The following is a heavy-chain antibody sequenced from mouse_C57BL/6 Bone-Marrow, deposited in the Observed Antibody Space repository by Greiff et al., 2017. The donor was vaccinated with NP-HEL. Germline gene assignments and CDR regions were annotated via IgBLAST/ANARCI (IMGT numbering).Heavy chain of an antibody. CDR2: IYPRSGNT. CDR3: ARSGDYYGSRGFAY. J-gene: IGHJ3*01. CDR1: GYTFTSYG. V-gene: IGHV1-81*01. Sequence: ESGAELARPGASVKLSCKASGYTFTSYGISWVKQRTGQGLEWIGEIYPRSGNTYYNEKFKGKATLTADKSSSTAYMELRSLTSEDSAVYFCARSGDYYGSRGFAYWGQGTLVTVSA. D-gene: IGHD1-1*01.